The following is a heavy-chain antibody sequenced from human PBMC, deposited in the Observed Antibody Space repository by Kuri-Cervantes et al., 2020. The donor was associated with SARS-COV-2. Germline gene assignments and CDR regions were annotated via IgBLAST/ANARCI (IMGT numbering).Heavy chain of an antibody. CDR3: AKDMQWLVGLSSYFDY. J-gene: IGHJ4*02. Sequence: GESLKLSCAASGFTFSSYSMNWGRQAPGQGLEWVAVIWYDGSNKYYADSVKGRFTISRDNAKNSLYLQMNSLRAEDTALYYCAKDMQWLVGLSSYFDYWGQGTLVTVSS. CDR1: GFTFSSYS. V-gene: IGHV3-33*03. D-gene: IGHD6-19*01. CDR2: IWYDGSNK.